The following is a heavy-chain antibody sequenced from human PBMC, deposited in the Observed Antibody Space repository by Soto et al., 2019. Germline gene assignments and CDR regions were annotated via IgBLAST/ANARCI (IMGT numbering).Heavy chain of an antibody. CDR1: GFTFRSYN. D-gene: IGHD5-12*01. V-gene: IGHV3-48*02. J-gene: IGHJ4*02. CDR2: ISSSRPTI. Sequence: GGSLRLSCAASGFTFRSYNINWVRQAPGKGLEWVSYISSSRPTIYQADSVQGRFTISRDNAKNTVDLQMDRLRDEDTAVYYCARGGYDWNYFDYWGPGTLVTVSS. CDR3: ARGGYDWNYFDY.